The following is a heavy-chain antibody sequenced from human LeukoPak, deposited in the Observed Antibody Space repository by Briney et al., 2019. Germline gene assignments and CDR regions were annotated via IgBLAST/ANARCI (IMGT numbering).Heavy chain of an antibody. CDR3: ARDNFDL. J-gene: IGHJ2*01. CDR1: GFTFSSYA. CDR2: ISAYNGNT. Sequence: GGSLRLSRAASGFTFSSYAMSWVRQAPGQGLEWMGWISAYNGNTNYAQKLQGRVTMTTDTSTSTAYMELRSLRSDDTAVYYCARDNFDLWGRGTLVTVSS. V-gene: IGHV1-18*01.